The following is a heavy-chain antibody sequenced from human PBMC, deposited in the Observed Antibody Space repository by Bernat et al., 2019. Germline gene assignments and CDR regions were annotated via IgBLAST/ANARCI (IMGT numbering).Heavy chain of an antibody. J-gene: IGHJ4*02. D-gene: IGHD4-4*01. CDR1: DGAFSTYY. CDR3: ARGGVDNSNYGGLFDS. V-gene: IGHV4-34*02. CDR2: INHSGST. Sequence: QVQLQQWGAGLLKPSETLYLTCAVSDGAFSTYYWGWIRQPPGMVLEWIGEINHSGSTNYNPSLKGRVTMSVDTSRNRFSLKLSSVTAADSAIYFCARGGVDNSNYGGLFDSWGQGTLLTVSS.